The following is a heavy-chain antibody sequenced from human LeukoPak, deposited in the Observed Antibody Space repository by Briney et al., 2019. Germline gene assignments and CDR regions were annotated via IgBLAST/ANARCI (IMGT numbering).Heavy chain of an antibody. CDR3: VRDRWPGLGDF. Sequence: GGTLRLSCAASGFIVSDNYMSWVRQAPGKGLEWVSTVYSGGLTFYADPVKGRFTISRDNSKNTLYLQMSSLRAEDTAVYYCVRDRWPGLGDFWGQGTTVTVSS. CDR2: VYSGGLT. D-gene: IGHD6-19*01. V-gene: IGHV3-66*01. CDR1: GFIVSDNY. J-gene: IGHJ6*02.